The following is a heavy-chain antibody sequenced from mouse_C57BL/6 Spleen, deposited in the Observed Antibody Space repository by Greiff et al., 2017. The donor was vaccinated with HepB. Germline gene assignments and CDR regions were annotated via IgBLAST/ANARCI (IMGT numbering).Heavy chain of an antibody. V-gene: IGHV5-6*01. Sequence: DVQLVESGGDLVKPGGSLKLSCAASGFTFSSYGMSWVRQTPDKRLEWVATISSGGSYTYYPDSVKGRFTISRDNAKNTLYLQMSRLKSEDTAMYYCASYGSSYGNYFDYWGQGTTLTVSS. D-gene: IGHD1-1*01. CDR3: ASYGSSYGNYFDY. CDR1: GFTFSSYG. J-gene: IGHJ2*01. CDR2: ISSGGSYT.